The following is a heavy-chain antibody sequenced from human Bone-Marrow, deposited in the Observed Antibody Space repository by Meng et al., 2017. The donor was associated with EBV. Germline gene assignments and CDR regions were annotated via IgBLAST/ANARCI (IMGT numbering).Heavy chain of an antibody. CDR2: INHSGST. Sequence: QGHPAQWCPGLLKPSVTLALTRAVYGGSFSGYHWSWIRQRPGKGLEWIGEINHSGSTNYNPSLKSRVTISVDTSKNQFSLKLSSVTAADTAVYYCASRHYYDSSGYYGFDYWGQGTLVTVSS. J-gene: IGHJ4*02. D-gene: IGHD3-22*01. CDR3: ASRHYYDSSGYYGFDY. CDR1: GGSFSGYH. V-gene: IGHV4-34*01.